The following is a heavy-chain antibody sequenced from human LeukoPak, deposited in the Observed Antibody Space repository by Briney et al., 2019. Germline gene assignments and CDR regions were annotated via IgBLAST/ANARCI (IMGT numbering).Heavy chain of an antibody. CDR1: GGTFSSYA. Sequence: SVKLSCKASGGTFSSYAISWVRQAPGQGLEWMGRIIPIFGIANYAQKFQGRVTITADRSTSTAYMELSSLRSEDTAVYYCATVYDSLDVWGQGTTVTVSS. CDR3: ATVYDSLDV. V-gene: IGHV1-69*04. D-gene: IGHD3-3*01. CDR2: IIPIFGIA. J-gene: IGHJ6*02.